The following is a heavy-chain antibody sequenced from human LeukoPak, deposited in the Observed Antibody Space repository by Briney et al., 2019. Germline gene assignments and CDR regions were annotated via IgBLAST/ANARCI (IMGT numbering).Heavy chain of an antibody. J-gene: IGHJ4*02. CDR2: ISFDERNI. Sequence: GRSLRLSCAASGFTFGSYGMHWVRQAPGKGLEWVAVISFDERNIFYGDSVKGRFTISRDNSKNTLYLQMHSLRPEDTALYHCAKDRGWYDYWGQGTLVTVSS. D-gene: IGHD6-19*01. CDR3: AKDRGWYDY. CDR1: GFTFGSYG. V-gene: IGHV3-30*18.